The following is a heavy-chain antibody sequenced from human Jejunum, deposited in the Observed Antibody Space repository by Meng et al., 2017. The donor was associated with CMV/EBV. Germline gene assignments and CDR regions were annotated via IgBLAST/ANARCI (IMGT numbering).Heavy chain of an antibody. V-gene: IGHV4-39*07. J-gene: IGHJ4*02. D-gene: IGHD1-1*01. CDR3: AKTSTYGSSPTVY. CDR2: VYYPANT. Sequence: SGASISSNPFYWGWVRQPPGQGLEWIGNVYYPANTYYNRSLQSRATISVDTSKNQFSLKLRSVTAADTAMYFCAKTSTYGSSPTVYWGQGTLVTVSS. CDR1: GASISSNPFY.